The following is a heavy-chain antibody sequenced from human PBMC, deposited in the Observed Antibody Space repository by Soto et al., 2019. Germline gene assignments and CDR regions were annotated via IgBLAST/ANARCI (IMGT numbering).Heavy chain of an antibody. CDR3: AKDLFSPDPGYSGYDRDHYYYYMDV. Sequence: AGGSLRLSCAASGFTFSSYAMSWVRQAPGKGLEWVSAISGSGGSTYYADSVKGRFTISRDNSKNTLYLQMNSLRAEDTAVYYCAKDLFSPDPGYSGYDRDHYYYYMDVWGKGTTVTVSS. V-gene: IGHV3-23*01. J-gene: IGHJ6*03. CDR2: ISGSGGST. D-gene: IGHD5-12*01. CDR1: GFTFSSYA.